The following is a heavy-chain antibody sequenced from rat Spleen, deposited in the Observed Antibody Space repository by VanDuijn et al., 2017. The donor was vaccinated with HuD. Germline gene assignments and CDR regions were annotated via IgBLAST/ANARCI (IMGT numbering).Heavy chain of an antibody. V-gene: IGHV5-25*01. CDR3: ARRQLAYWYFDF. Sequence: EVQLVESGGGLVQPGRSLKVSCAASGFTFSDYYMAWVRQAPTKGLEWVASIRTGGGDTYYRDSVRGRFTLSRDNAKSTLYLQMDSLRSEDTATYYCARRQLAYWYFDFWGPGTMVTVTS. D-gene: IGHD1-10*01. J-gene: IGHJ1*01. CDR1: GFTFSDYY. CDR2: IRTGGGDT.